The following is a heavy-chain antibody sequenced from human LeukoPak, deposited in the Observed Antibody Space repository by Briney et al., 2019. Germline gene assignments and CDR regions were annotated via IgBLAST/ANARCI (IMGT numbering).Heavy chain of an antibody. CDR2: IYTRGST. Sequence: TSETLSLPCTVSGGSITSYYWSWIRQPAGKGLEWIGRIYTRGSTNYDPSLKSRVTMSVDTSKNQFSLKLSSVTAADTAVYYCARETGGWYYFDYWGQGTLVTVSS. V-gene: IGHV4-4*07. D-gene: IGHD6-19*01. CDR3: ARETGGWYYFDY. CDR1: GGSITSYY. J-gene: IGHJ4*02.